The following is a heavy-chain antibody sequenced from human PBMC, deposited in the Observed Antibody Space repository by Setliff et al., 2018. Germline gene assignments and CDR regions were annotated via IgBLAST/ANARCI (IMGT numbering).Heavy chain of an antibody. V-gene: IGHV3-23*01. CDR2: ISATGDST. CDR1: GFTFSSYA. Sequence: PGGSLRLSCAASGFTFSSYAMSWVRQAPGKGLECVSPISATGDSTYYADSVKGRFTISRDNSKNTLYLQMNSLRAEDTAVYYCAKDREAAAGTGGNWYFDLWGRGTLVTVSS. D-gene: IGHD6-13*01. J-gene: IGHJ2*01. CDR3: AKDREAAAGTGGNWYFDL.